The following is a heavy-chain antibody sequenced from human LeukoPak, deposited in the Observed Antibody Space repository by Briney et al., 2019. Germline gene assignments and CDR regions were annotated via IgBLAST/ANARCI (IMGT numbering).Heavy chain of an antibody. D-gene: IGHD2-15*01. Sequence: GSLRLSCAASGFTFSSYPLNWVRQAPGKGLEWVSSIGTSGRYIYYADSVKGRFTISRDNAKNSLYLQMNSLRAEDTAVYYCSRGGYCSGGTCSAYPFDYWGQGTLVTVSS. V-gene: IGHV3-21*01. J-gene: IGHJ4*02. CDR2: IGTSGRYI. CDR3: SRGGYCSGGTCSAYPFDY. CDR1: GFTFSSYP.